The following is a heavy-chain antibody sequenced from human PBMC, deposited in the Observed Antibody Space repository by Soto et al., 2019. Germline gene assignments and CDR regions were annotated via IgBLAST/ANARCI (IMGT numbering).Heavy chain of an antibody. CDR2: ISSSSSTI. CDR1: GFTLSSYS. CDR3: ARDRSDIVVVTAAASFSYGMDV. J-gene: IGHJ6*04. Sequence: GPLRLSCAASGFTLSSYSINWVSQATGKGLDGVSYISSSSSTIYYADSVKGRFTISRDNAKNSLYLQMNSLRDEDTAVYYCARDRSDIVVVTAAASFSYGMDVCGEGTTVTVSS. V-gene: IGHV3-48*02. D-gene: IGHD2-2*01.